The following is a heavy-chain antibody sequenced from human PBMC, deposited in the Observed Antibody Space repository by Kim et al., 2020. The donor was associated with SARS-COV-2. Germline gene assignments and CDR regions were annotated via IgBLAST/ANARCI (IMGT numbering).Heavy chain of an antibody. CDR2: YI. Sequence: YIYYADSVKGRFTISRDNAKNSLYLKMNSLRAEDTAVYYCARDEYSGYDHWGQGTLVTVSS. J-gene: IGHJ4*02. D-gene: IGHD5-12*01. CDR3: ARDEYSGYDH. V-gene: IGHV3-21*01.